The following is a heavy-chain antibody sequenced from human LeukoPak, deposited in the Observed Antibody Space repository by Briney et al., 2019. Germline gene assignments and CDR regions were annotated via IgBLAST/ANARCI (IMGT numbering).Heavy chain of an antibody. CDR1: GFTFSDYY. CDR2: ISSSGSTI. Sequence: GGSLRLSCAASGFTFSDYYMSWNRQAPGKGLEWVSYISSSGSTIYYADSVKGRFTISRDNAENSLYLQMNSLRAEDTAFYYCARAGGSRYYYAMDVWGQGTTVTVSS. D-gene: IGHD3-16*01. J-gene: IGHJ6*02. V-gene: IGHV3-11*01. CDR3: ARAGGSRYYYAMDV.